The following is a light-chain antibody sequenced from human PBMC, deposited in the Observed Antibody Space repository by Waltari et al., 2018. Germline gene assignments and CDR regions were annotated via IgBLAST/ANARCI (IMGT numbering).Light chain of an antibody. CDR1: QSVSSY. CDR3: QQRGNWPPIT. J-gene: IGKJ4*01. V-gene: IGKV3-11*01. CDR2: DAS. Sequence: EIVLTQSPATLSLSPGERATLSCRASQSVSSYLAWYQQKPGQAPRLLIYDASNRATGIPARFSGSGSGTDFTLTISSLEPEDFADYYCQQRGNWPPITFGGGTKVEIK.